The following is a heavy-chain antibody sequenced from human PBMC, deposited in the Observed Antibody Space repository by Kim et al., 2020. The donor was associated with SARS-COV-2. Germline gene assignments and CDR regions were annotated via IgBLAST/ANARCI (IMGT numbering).Heavy chain of an antibody. CDR2: IGTAGDT. CDR3: ARGGPIPPYDDSSGYYFGNAFDI. J-gene: IGHJ3*02. V-gene: IGHV3-13*01. Sequence: GGSLRLSCAASGFTFSSYDMHWVRQATGKGLEWVSAIGTAGDTYYPGSVKGRFTISRENAKNSLYLQMNSLRAGDTAVYYCARGGPIPPYDDSSGYYFGNAFDIWGQGTMVTVSS. D-gene: IGHD3-22*01. CDR1: GFTFSSYD.